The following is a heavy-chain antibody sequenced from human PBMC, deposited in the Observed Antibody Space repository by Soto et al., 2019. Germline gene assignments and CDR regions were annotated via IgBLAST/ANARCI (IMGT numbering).Heavy chain of an antibody. CDR1: GFTFSSYA. CDR2: ISGSGGST. V-gene: IGHV3-23*01. Sequence: PGGSLRLSCAASGFTFSSYAMSWVRQAPGKGLEWASAISGSGGSTYYADSVKGRFTISRDNSKNTLYLQMNSLRAEDTAIYYCAKGYDSRPYYDAMDVWGQGTTVTVSS. D-gene: IGHD3-3*01. CDR3: AKGYDSRPYYDAMDV. J-gene: IGHJ6*02.